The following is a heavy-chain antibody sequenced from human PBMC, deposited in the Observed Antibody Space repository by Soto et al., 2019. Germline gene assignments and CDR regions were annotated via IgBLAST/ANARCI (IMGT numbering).Heavy chain of an antibody. CDR1: GFPFSNYA. CDR3: AKDLGYDFWSGYYGFDY. D-gene: IGHD3-3*01. CDR2: ISGSGGST. Sequence: GGSLRLSCAAAGFPFSNYAMSWVRQAPGKGLEWVSAISGSGGSTYYADSVKGRFTISRDNSKNTLYLQMNSLRAEDTAVYYCAKDLGYDFWSGYYGFDYWGQGTLVTVSS. V-gene: IGHV3-23*01. J-gene: IGHJ4*02.